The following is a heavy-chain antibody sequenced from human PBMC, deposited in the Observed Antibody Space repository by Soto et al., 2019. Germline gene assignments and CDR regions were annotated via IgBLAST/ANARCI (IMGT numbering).Heavy chain of an antibody. CDR2: IVVGSGNT. J-gene: IGHJ4*02. V-gene: IGHV1-58*01. Sequence: SVKVSCKASGFTFTSSAVQWVRQARGQRLEWIGWIVVGSGNTNYAQKFQERVTITTDMSTSTAYMELSSLRSEDTAVYYCARPKGSYSSGYYYFDYWGQGTLVTVSS. D-gene: IGHD6-19*01. CDR3: ARPKGSYSSGYYYFDY. CDR1: GFTFTSSA.